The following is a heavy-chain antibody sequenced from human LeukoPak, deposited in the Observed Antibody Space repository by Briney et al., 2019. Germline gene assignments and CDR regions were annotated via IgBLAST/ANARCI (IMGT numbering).Heavy chain of an antibody. CDR2: INHLEST. J-gene: IGHJ4*02. CDR1: GGSFSGYY. V-gene: IGHV4-34*01. D-gene: IGHD3-22*01. CDR3: ATSSYDSSGYLGFDY. Sequence: SETLSLTCAVYGGSFSGYYWSWIRQPPGKGLEWIGEINHLESTNYNPSLKSRVTISVDTSKNQFSLRLSPVTAADTAVYYCATSSYDSSGYLGFDYWGQGTLVTVSS.